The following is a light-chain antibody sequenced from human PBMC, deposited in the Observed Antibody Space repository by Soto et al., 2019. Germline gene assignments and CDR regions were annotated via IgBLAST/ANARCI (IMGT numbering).Light chain of an antibody. Sequence: TLMTHSPATLSVSPGERATLSCRSSQSVSDYLAWYQQRPGQAPRLLIFGASTRATGFPARFSGSGSGTEFTLTISSLQSEDFAVYYCQQYKDWPHTFGQGTKVDIK. V-gene: IGKV3-15*01. CDR1: QSVSDY. CDR3: QQYKDWPHT. J-gene: IGKJ1*01. CDR2: GAS.